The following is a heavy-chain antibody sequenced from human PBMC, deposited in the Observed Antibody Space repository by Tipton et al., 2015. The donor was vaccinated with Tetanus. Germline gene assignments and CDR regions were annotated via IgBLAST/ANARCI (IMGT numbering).Heavy chain of an antibody. CDR3: ARXXXXDXXLDY. CDR2: IYYSGXT. J-gene: IGHJ4*02. CDR1: GGSISSGGYX. V-gene: IGHV4-31*03. Sequence: LRLSCTVSGGSISSGGYXXXXIRQXXXKGLEWIGYIYYSGXTYYXPSLKSRVTISVXTSKXQFSLKLSSVTAADTAVXYCARXXXXDXXLDYXGQGTLATVSS.